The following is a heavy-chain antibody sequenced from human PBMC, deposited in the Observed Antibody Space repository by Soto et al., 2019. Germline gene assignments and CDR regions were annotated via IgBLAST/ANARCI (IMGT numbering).Heavy chain of an antibody. J-gene: IGHJ5*02. Sequence: SQTLSLTCAISGGSVSSNSAAWNWIRQSPSRGLEWLGRTYYRSKWYNDYAVSVKSRITINPDTSKNQFSLQLNSVTPEDTAVYYCARDRIRITGTHPVPSNWFDPWGQGTLVTVSS. CDR1: GGSVSSNSAA. V-gene: IGHV6-1*01. D-gene: IGHD1-20*01. CDR2: TYYRSKWYN. CDR3: ARDRIRITGTHPVPSNWFDP.